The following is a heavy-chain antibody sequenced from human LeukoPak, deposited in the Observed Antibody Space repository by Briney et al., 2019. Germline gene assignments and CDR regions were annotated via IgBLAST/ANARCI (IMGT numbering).Heavy chain of an antibody. CDR2: IYPGDSDT. CDR3: ARGYYYGSGSYYPFDY. Sequence: GESLKISCKGSGYSFTSYWIGWVRQMPGKGLEWMGIIYPGDSDTRYSPSFQGQVTISADKSISTAYLQWSSLKASDTAMYYCARGYYYGSGSYYPFDYWGQGTLVTVSS. V-gene: IGHV5-51*01. J-gene: IGHJ4*02. CDR1: GYSFTSYW. D-gene: IGHD3-10*01.